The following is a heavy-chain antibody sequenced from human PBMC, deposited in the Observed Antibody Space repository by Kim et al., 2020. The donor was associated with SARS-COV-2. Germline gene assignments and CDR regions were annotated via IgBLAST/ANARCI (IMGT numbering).Heavy chain of an antibody. D-gene: IGHD3-9*01. V-gene: IGHV1-3*01. J-gene: IGHJ3*01. CDR3: ARRGTPRSSFDLLTGYYNLPDDAFDL. CDR2: INAGNGNT. CDR1: GYTFTYYA. Sequence: ASVKVSCKASGYTFTYYAIHWVRQAPGQRLEWMGWINAGNGNTEYSQKFQGRVTITRDTSAYTAYMELSSLRSEDTAVYYCARRGTPRSSFDLLTGYYNLPDDAFDLWGQGTVITVSS.